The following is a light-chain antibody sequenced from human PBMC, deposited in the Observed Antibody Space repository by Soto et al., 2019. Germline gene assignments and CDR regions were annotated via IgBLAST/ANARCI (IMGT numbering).Light chain of an antibody. CDR1: RSDIGDYNY. Sequence: SVLTQPASVSGSPGQSVTISCTGTRSDIGDYNYVSWYQQHPGKVPKLLIYEVNKRPSGVSNRFSGSKSANSASLTISGLQAEDEADYYCSSLTNSNTLLFGGGTKVTVL. J-gene: IGLJ3*02. CDR2: EVN. CDR3: SSLTNSNTLL. V-gene: IGLV2-14*01.